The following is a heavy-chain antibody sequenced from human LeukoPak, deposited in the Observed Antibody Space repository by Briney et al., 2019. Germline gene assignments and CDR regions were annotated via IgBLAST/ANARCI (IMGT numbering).Heavy chain of an antibody. Sequence: PGGSLRLSCAASGFTFKNYWMTWVRQAPGKGLEWVANIKQDGSVKYYVDSVRGRFTISRDNAKNSLSLQMNSLRAEDTAVYYRARDIFDYWGQGTLVTVSS. J-gene: IGHJ4*02. CDR1: GFTFKNYW. V-gene: IGHV3-7*05. CDR3: ARDIFDY. CDR2: IKQDGSVK.